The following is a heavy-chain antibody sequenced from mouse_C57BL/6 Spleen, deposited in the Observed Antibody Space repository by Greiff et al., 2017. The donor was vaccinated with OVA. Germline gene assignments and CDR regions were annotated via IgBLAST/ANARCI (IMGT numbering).Heavy chain of an antibody. Sequence: QVQLKESGPGLVAPSQSLSITCTVSGFSLTSYAISWVRQPPGKGLEWLGVIWPGGGTNYNSALKSRLSISKDNSKSQVFLKMNSLQTDDTARYYCARNGDGSFYAMDYWGQGTSVTVSS. J-gene: IGHJ4*01. CDR1: GFSLTSYA. CDR2: IWPGGGT. D-gene: IGHD2-3*01. CDR3: ARNGDGSFYAMDY. V-gene: IGHV2-9-1*01.